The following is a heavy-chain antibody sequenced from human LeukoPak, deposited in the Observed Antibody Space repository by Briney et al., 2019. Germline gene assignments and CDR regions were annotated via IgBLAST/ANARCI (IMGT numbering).Heavy chain of an antibody. Sequence: SETLSLTCTVFGYSINNGYYWSWIRQSPGKGLEWIGYIYYTGTSYNPSLKSRVTISADTSKNQFSLKLISVTAADTAVYYCASRKLGNDYWGQGTLVTVSS. CDR3: ASRKLGNDY. J-gene: IGHJ4*02. CDR1: GYSINNGYY. CDR2: IYYTGT. V-gene: IGHV4-61*01. D-gene: IGHD7-27*01.